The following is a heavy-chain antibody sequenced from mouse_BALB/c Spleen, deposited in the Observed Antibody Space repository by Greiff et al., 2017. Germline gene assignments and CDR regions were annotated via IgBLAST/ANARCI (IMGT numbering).Heavy chain of an antibody. J-gene: IGHJ4*01. Sequence: EVKLMESGPGLVKPSQSLSLTCSVTGYSITSGYYWNWIRQFPGNKLEWMGYISYDGSNNYNPSLKNRISITRDTSKNQFFLKLNSVTTEDTATYYCARAGPPWYAMDYWGQGTSVTVSS. CDR2: ISYDGSN. CDR1: GYSITSGYY. CDR3: ARAGPPWYAMDY. V-gene: IGHV3-6*02.